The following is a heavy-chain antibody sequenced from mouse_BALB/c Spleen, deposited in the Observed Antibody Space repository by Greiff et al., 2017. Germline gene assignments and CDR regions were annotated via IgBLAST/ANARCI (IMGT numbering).Heavy chain of an antibody. V-gene: IGHV5-9-3*01. CDR3: AREGDYDLYYFDY. CDR1: GFSFSGYA. Sequence: EVQLVESGGGLVKPGGSLKLSCAASGFSFSGYAMSWVRQTPEKRLEWVATISSCGSYTYYPDSVKGRFTISRDNAKNTLYLQMSSLRSEDTAMYYCAREGDYDLYYFDYWGQGTTLTVSS. J-gene: IGHJ2*01. CDR2: ISSCGSYT. D-gene: IGHD2-4*01.